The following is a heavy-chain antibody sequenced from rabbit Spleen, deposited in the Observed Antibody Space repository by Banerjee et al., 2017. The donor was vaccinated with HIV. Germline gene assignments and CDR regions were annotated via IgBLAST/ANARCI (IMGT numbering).Heavy chain of an antibody. D-gene: IGHD8-1*01. V-gene: IGHV1S40*01. J-gene: IGHJ6*01. Sequence: QSLEESGGDLVKPGASLTLTCTASGFSFSSNDYMCWVRQAPGKGLEWISCIVGSSSGFTYSATWAKGRFTCSKTSSTTVTLQMTSLTVADTATYFCARDTGSSFSSYGMDLWGQGTLVTVS. CDR1: GFSFSSNDY. CDR3: ARDTGSSFSSYGMDL. CDR2: IVGSSSGFT.